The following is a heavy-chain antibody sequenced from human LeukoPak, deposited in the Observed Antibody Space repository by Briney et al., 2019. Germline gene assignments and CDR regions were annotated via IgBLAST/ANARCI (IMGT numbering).Heavy chain of an antibody. Sequence: SETLSLTCAVYGGSFSGYYWSWIRQPPGKGLEWIGEINHSGSTNYNPSLKSRVTISVDTSKNQFSLKLSSVTAADTAVYYCARVAPYCSGGSCYPGWFDPWGQGTLVTVSS. CDR1: GGSFSGYY. D-gene: IGHD2-15*01. V-gene: IGHV4-34*01. J-gene: IGHJ5*02. CDR3: ARVAPYCSGGSCYPGWFDP. CDR2: INHSGST.